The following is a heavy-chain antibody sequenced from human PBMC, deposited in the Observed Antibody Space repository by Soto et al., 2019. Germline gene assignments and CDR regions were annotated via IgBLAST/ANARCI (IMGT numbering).Heavy chain of an antibody. CDR1: GFTFSSYS. J-gene: IGHJ6*02. V-gene: IGHV3-21*01. Sequence: PGGSLRLSCAASGFTFSSYSMNWVRQAPGKGLEWVSSISSSSSYIYYADSVKGRFTISRDNAKNSLYLQMNSLRAEDTAVYYCARGGIGGGGSSSITMIVVATYYYYGMDVWGQGTTVTVSS. CDR3: ARGGIGGGGSSSITMIVVATYYYYGMDV. D-gene: IGHD3-22*01. CDR2: ISSSSSYI.